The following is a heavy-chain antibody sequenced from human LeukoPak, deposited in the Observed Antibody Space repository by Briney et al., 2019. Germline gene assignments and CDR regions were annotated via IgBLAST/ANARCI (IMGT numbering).Heavy chain of an antibody. CDR3: ARGHSWWDY. Sequence: ASVRASCKASGYTFTSYVISWVRQAPGQGLEWMGGISAYNGNTNYAQKLQGRVTMTRNTSISTAYMELSRLRSEDTAVYYCARGHSWWDYWGEGTLVTVSS. J-gene: IGHJ4*02. CDR2: ISAYNGNT. V-gene: IGHV1-18*01. CDR1: GYTFTSYV. D-gene: IGHD2-15*01.